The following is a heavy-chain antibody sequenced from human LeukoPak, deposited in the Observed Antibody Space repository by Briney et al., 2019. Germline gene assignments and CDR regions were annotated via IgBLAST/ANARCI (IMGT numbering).Heavy chain of an antibody. V-gene: IGHV3-23*01. D-gene: IGHD2-15*01. CDR2: ISGSGSGT. CDR3: AKGAMAMRYSHFDF. CDR1: GFSFSSHA. J-gene: IGHJ4*02. Sequence: GGSLRLSCAASGFSFSSHAMNWVRQAPGKGLEWVSAISGSGSGTDYADSVKGRFTISRDNSKNTLYLQINSLRAEDTAVYYCAKGAMAMRYSHFDFWGQGTLVTVSS.